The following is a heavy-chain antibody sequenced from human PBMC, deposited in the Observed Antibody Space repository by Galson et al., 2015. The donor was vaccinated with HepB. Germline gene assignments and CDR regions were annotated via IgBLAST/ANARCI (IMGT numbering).Heavy chain of an antibody. CDR2: INPSGGST. D-gene: IGHD6-13*01. CDR1: GYTFTSYY. V-gene: IGHV1-46*03. Sequence: SVTVSCKASGYTFTSYYMHWVRQAPGQGLEWMGIINPSGGSTSYAQKFQGRVTMTRDTSTSTVYMELSGLRSEDTAVYYCAREGSSSWYDSNWFDPWGQGTLVTVSS. CDR3: AREGSSSWYDSNWFDP. J-gene: IGHJ5*02.